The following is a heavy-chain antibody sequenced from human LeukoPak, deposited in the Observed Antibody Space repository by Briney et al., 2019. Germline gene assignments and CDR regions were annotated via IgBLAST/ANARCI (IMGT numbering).Heavy chain of an antibody. V-gene: IGHV3-7*03. Sequence: PGGSLRLSCVDSEYIFSNYWMSWVRQGPGEGPEWVANLNQGGNEKYYVDSVRGRFTISRDNAKKSLDLQMNSLRVEDTAIYYCARLAVPPGNRGWYYEHWGQGTLVTVSS. J-gene: IGHJ4*02. CDR3: ARLAVPPGNRGWYYEH. CDR2: LNQGGNEK. D-gene: IGHD2-2*01. CDR1: EYIFSNYW.